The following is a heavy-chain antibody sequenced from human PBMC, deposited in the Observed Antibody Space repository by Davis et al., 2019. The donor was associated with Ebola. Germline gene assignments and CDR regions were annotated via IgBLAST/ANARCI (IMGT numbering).Heavy chain of an antibody. Sequence: AASVKVSCKASGYTFTNYYMHWVRQAPGQGLEWMGMINPNDGRTIYAQKFQGRVTVTRDTSKTTVYMDLSSLRSEDTALYYCTTPGGQDSGYNVFDIWGQGTMVTVSS. CDR2: INPNDGRT. V-gene: IGHV1-46*03. D-gene: IGHD5-12*01. CDR1: GYTFTNYY. J-gene: IGHJ3*02. CDR3: TTPGGQDSGYNVFDI.